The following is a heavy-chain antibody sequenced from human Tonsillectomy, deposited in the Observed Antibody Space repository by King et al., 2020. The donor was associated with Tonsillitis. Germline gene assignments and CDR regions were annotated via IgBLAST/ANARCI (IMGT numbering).Heavy chain of an antibody. Sequence: VQLQESGPGLVKPSETLSLTCTVSGGSISSYYWSWIRPPPGKGLEWIGYIYYSGSTNYNPSLKSRVTISVNTSKNQFSLKLSSVTAADTAVYYCARHPYCGGDCYSRESAFDIWGQGTMVTVSS. CDR3: ARHPYCGGDCYSRESAFDI. V-gene: IGHV4-59*08. CDR1: GGSISSYY. CDR2: IYYSGST. D-gene: IGHD2-21*02. J-gene: IGHJ3*02.